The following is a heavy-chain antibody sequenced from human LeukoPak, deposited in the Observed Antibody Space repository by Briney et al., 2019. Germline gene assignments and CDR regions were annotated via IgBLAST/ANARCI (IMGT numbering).Heavy chain of an antibody. CDR1: GLIFSSNA. D-gene: IGHD6-13*01. CDR2: ISYDGSKR. CDR3: ARDRRSWPFEY. V-gene: IGHV3-30*04. J-gene: IGHJ4*02. Sequence: GGSLRLSCEVSGLIFSSNAMHWVRQAPGKGLEWVAGISYDGSKRFYADPVRGRFTISRDNSKNTLYVQMNSLRPEDTAVYYCARDRRSWPFEYWGQGTLVTVSS.